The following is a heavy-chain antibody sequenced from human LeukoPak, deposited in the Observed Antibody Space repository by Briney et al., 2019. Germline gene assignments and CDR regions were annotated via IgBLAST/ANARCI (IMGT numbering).Heavy chain of an antibody. CDR1: GFTFSNYN. CDR3: ARDPYSGNYGNDYYYYMDV. D-gene: IGHD1-26*01. Sequence: GGSLRLSCAASGFTFSNYNMNWVRQAPGKAMEWVSSVTSSGTYIFYADSVKGRFTISRDNAKNSLYLQMDSLGPEDTAVYYCARDPYSGNYGNDYYYYMDVWGKGTTVTISS. V-gene: IGHV3-21*01. CDR2: VTSSGTYI. J-gene: IGHJ6*03.